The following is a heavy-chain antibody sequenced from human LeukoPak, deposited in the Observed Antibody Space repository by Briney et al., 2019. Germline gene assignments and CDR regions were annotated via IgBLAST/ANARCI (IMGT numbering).Heavy chain of an antibody. J-gene: IGHJ4*02. CDR3: ANAKRYYGSGSYPERGFDY. CDR1: GFSFSSFG. Sequence: GGSLRLSCAASGFSFSSFGMHWVRQAPGKGLEWVAVISYDGSNKYYADSVKGRFTISRDNSKNTLYLQMNSLRAEDTAVYYCANAKRYYGSGSYPERGFDYWGQGTLVTVSS. CDR2: ISYDGSNK. V-gene: IGHV3-30*18. D-gene: IGHD3-10*01.